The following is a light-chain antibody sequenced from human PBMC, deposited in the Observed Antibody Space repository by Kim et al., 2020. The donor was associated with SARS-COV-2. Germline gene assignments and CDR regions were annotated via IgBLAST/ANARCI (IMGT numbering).Light chain of an antibody. J-gene: IGLJ2*01. V-gene: IGLV2-8*01. CDR1: SSDVGGSNY. Sequence: GQSVTISCTGTSSDVGGSNYVSCYQQHPGKAPKLMIYEVNERPSGVPDRFSGSKSGNTASLTVSGLQSEDEADYYCSSYAGSNIVVFGGGTQLTVL. CDR3: SSYAGSNIVV. CDR2: EVN.